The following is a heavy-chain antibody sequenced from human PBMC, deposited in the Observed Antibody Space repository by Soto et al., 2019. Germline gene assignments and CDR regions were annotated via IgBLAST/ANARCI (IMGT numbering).Heavy chain of an antibody. Sequence: GVTKTSNALSWLRQAHGQGLEWMGWISAYYGNTNYAQKFQGRVTITGDESTSTAYMELSSLRSEDTAVYYCARDLHGDPYYWGQGTLVTVSS. V-gene: IGHV1-18*01. J-gene: IGHJ4*02. CDR2: ISAYYGNT. D-gene: IGHD4-17*01. CDR1: GVTKTSNA. CDR3: ARDLHGDPYY.